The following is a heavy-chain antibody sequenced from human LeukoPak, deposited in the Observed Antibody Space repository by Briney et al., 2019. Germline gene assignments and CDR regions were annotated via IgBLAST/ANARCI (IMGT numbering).Heavy chain of an antibody. J-gene: IGHJ4*02. D-gene: IGHD5-18*01. CDR3: ARGDGYSYGYEGVYYFDY. V-gene: IGHV4-59*08. Sequence: PSETLSLTCTVSGGSISSYYWSWIRQPPGKGLEWIGYIYYSGSTNYNPSLKSRVTISVDTSKNQFSLKLSSVTAADTAVYYCARGDGYSYGYEGVYYFDYWGQGTLVTVSS. CDR2: IYYSGST. CDR1: GGSISSYY.